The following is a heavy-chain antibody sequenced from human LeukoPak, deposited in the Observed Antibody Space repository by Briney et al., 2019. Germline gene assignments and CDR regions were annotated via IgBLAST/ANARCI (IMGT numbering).Heavy chain of an antibody. CDR1: GFTFSSYA. D-gene: IGHD3-22*01. CDR2: ISYDGSNK. J-gene: IGHJ4*02. CDR3: ARPYDSSVYYSLGY. Sequence: GGSLRLSCAASGFTFSSYAMHWVRQAPGKGLEWVAVISYDGSNKYYADSVKGRFTISRDNSKNTLYLQMNSLRAEDTAVYYCARPYDSSVYYSLGYWGQGALVTVSS. V-gene: IGHV3-30*01.